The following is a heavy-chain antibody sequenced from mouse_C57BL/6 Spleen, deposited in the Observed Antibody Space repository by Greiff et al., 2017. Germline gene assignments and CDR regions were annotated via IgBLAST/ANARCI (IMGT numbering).Heavy chain of an antibody. J-gene: IGHJ4*01. Sequence: QVQLQQSGAELVKPGASVKISCKASGYAFSSYWMNWVKQRPGKGLEWIGQIYPGDGDTNYNGKFKGKATLTADKSSSTASEDSAVYFCARGQGYAMDYWGQGTSVTVSS. D-gene: IGHD6-1*01. V-gene: IGHV1-80*01. CDR3: ARGQGYAMDY. CDR1: GYAFSSYW. CDR2: IYPGDGDT.